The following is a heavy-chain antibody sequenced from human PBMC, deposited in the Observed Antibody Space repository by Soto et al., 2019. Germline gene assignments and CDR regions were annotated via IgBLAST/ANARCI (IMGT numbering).Heavy chain of an antibody. CDR3: ARSQGSSTSLEIYYYYYYGMDV. D-gene: IGHD2-2*01. CDR2: IIPISGTA. V-gene: IGHV1-69*01. J-gene: IGHJ6*02. CDR1: GGTFGSYA. Sequence: QVQLVQSGAEVKKPGSSVKVSCKASGGTFGSYAISWVRQAPGQGLEGLGGIIPISGTANYAQKFQGRVTIAADESTSTAYMELSSLRSEDTAVYYCARSQGSSTSLEIYYYYYYGMDVWGQGTTVTVSS.